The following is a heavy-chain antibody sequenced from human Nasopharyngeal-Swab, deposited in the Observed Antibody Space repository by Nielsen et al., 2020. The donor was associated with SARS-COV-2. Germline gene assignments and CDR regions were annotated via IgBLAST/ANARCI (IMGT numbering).Heavy chain of an antibody. V-gene: IGHV1-18*04. J-gene: IGHJ6*03. CDR1: GYRFTSYG. D-gene: IGHD3-3*01. CDR2: ISGYQGDT. Sequence: ASAKVSCKTSGYRFTSYGIGWVRQAPGQGLEWMGWISGYQGDTHSAQKFQGRITLTIDKSTSTAYMELRSLKFDDTAVYYCAKLGSRDSDFCSGQYMDVWGEGTTVTVSS. CDR3: AKLGSRDSDFCSGQYMDV.